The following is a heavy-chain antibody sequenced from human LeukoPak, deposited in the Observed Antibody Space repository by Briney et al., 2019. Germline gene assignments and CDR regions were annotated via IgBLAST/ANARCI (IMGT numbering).Heavy chain of an antibody. CDR1: GFTFSAYA. J-gene: IGHJ4*02. CDR2: ICGSGGST. Sequence: GGSLRLSCAASGFTFSAYAMSWVRQAPGKGLEWVSAICGSGGSTYYADSVKGRFTISRDNAKNSLFLQMNSLRVEDTAAYYCARGLYRYSSGWHFDYWGQGILVTVSS. D-gene: IGHD6-19*01. V-gene: IGHV3-23*01. CDR3: ARGLYRYSSGWHFDY.